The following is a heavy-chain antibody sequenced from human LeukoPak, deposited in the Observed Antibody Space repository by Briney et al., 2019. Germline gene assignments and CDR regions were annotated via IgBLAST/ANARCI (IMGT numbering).Heavy chain of an antibody. J-gene: IGHJ4*02. Sequence: SETLSLTCTVSGGSISSSSYYWGWMRQPPGKGLEWIGSIYYSGSTYYNPSLKSRVTISVDTSKNQFSLKLSSVTAADTAVYYCARDELIAAGNYWGQGTLVTVSS. CDR1: GGSISSSSYY. CDR2: IYYSGST. V-gene: IGHV4-39*07. D-gene: IGHD6-13*01. CDR3: ARDELIAAGNY.